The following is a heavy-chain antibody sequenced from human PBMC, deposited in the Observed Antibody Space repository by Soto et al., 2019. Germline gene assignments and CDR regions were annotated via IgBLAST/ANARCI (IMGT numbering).Heavy chain of an antibody. J-gene: IGHJ4*02. CDR1: GGSMSSYY. CDR2: VYYSGST. Sequence: PSETLSLTCNVSGGSMSSYYWSWIRQPPGKGLEWIGYVYYSGSTNYNPSLKSRVTISVDTSKNQFSLKLSSVTAADTAVYYCARRWGEGRVDYWGQGTLVTVSS. CDR3: ARRWGEGRVDY. V-gene: IGHV4-59*01. D-gene: IGHD3-10*01.